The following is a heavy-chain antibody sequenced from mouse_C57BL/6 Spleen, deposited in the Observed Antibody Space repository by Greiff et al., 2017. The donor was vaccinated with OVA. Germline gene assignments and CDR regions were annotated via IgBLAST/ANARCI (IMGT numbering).Heavy chain of an antibody. D-gene: IGHD2-1*01. CDR1: GYTFTDYN. J-gene: IGHJ1*03. CDR2: INPNNGGT. CDR3: ARRGVLLSILPWYYDV. V-gene: IGHV1-18*01. Sequence: VQLQQSGPELVKPGASVKIPCKASGYTFTDYNMDWVKQSHGKSLEWIGDINPNNGGTIYNQKFKGKATLTVDKSSSTAYMELRSLTSEDTAVYYGARRGVLLSILPWYYDVWGTGTTVTVSS.